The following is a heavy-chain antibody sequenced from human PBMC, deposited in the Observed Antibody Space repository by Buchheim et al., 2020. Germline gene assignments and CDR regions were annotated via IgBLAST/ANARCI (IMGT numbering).Heavy chain of an antibody. CDR2: IYYTGST. CDR1: GGSISRYY. J-gene: IGHJ4*02. D-gene: IGHD3-10*01. Sequence: QVQLQESGPGLVKPSETLSLICTVSGGSISRYYWSWVRQPPGKGLEWIGWIYYTGSTKYNPSLKSRVTMSVETSKNQFSRKLSSVSAADTAVYYCARHYGSGTYPLDYWGQGTL. V-gene: IGHV4-59*01. CDR3: ARHYGSGTYPLDY.